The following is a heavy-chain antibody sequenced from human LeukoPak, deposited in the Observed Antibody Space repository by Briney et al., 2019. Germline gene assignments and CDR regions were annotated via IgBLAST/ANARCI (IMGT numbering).Heavy chain of an antibody. V-gene: IGHV4-4*07. Sequence: SETLSLTCTVSGGSISSYYWSWIRQPAGKGLEWIGRIYTSGSTNYNPSLKSRVTMSVDTSKNQFSLKLSSVTAADTAVHYCARGPVGDIVVVPAAISHAFDIWGRGTMVTVSS. CDR3: ARGPVGDIVVVPAAISHAFDI. CDR1: GGSISSYY. CDR2: IYTSGST. D-gene: IGHD2-2*02. J-gene: IGHJ3*02.